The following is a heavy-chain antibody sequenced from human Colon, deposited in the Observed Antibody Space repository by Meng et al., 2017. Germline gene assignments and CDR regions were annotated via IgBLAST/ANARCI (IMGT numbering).Heavy chain of an antibody. CDR1: CGSPSSGYL. Sequence: HEAGPGVLKPSWPLLLICPASCGSPSSGYLWRWVRQAPGKGLEWIGDIYPSGRTNSKPSLQGRVTILLDKSKNQFSLELNSVTAADTAIYFCARKRTSPGTLGFDYWGQGTLVTVSS. V-gene: IGHV4-4*02. D-gene: IGHD6-13*01. CDR2: IYPSGRT. CDR3: ARKRTSPGTLGFDY. J-gene: IGHJ4*02.